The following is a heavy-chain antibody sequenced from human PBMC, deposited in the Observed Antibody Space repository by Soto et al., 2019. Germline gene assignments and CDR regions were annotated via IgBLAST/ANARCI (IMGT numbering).Heavy chain of an antibody. J-gene: IGHJ4*02. CDR1: GFTFSTYG. V-gene: IGHV3-33*01. Sequence: GGSLRLSCAPCGFTFSTYGMHWVRQAPGKGLEWVAVIWYDGSNQYYADSVKGRFTISRDNSKNMLYLQMNSLRAEDTAVYYCATDLGEFNYGSDYFDYSGQGTPVTVYS. D-gene: IGHD3-10*01. CDR2: IWYDGSNQ. CDR3: ATDLGEFNYGSDYFDY.